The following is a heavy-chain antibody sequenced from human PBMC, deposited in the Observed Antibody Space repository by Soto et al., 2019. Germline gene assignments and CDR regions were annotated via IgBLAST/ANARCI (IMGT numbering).Heavy chain of an antibody. CDR1: GFTFDYYW. D-gene: IGHD1-26*01. CDR3: ARGDRGAFDL. V-gene: IGHV3-74*01. CDR2: IYSDGTST. Sequence: EVHLVESGGGLVQPGESLRRSCAASGFTFDYYWMHWVRQAPGKGLVWVSRIYSDGTSTTYADSVKGRFTISRDNAKNTVSLQMNSLRADDTAVYYCARGDRGAFDLWGQGTVVTVSS. J-gene: IGHJ3*01.